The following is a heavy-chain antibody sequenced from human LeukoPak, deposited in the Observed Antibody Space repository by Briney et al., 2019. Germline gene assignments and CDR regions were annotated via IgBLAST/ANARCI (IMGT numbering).Heavy chain of an antibody. CDR3: AKGNSGNYSGYLDY. V-gene: IGHV3-9*01. Sequence: PGGSLRLSCAASGFNFDDYVMHWVRQAPGKGLEWDSGISWESINIGHADSVKGRFIISRDNAKNSLYLQMNSLRPDDTAFYYCAKGNSGNYSGYLDYWGQGTLVTVSS. J-gene: IGHJ4*02. CDR1: GFNFDDYV. D-gene: IGHD1-26*01. CDR2: ISWESINI.